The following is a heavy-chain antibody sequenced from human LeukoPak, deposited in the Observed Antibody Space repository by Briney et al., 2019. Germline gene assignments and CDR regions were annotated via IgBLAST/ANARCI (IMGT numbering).Heavy chain of an antibody. CDR3: ARGSLWLQLDY. J-gene: IGHJ4*02. CDR2: ISYDGSNK. CDR1: GFTFSSYA. V-gene: IGHV3-30-3*01. D-gene: IGHD5-24*01. Sequence: GGSLRLSCAASGFTFSSYAMHWVRQAPGKGLEWVAVISYDGSNKYYADSVKGRFTISRDNSKNTLYLQMNSLRAEDTAVYYCARGSLWLQLDYWGQGTLVTVSS.